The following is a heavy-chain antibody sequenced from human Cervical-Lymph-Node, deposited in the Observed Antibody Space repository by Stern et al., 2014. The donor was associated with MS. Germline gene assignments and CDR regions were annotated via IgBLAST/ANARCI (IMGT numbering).Heavy chain of an antibody. CDR3: TTDEVANFAH. J-gene: IGHJ5*02. CDR2: IKPKTDGGTT. CDR1: GFIFSKAW. Sequence: EVQLGGAGGGLVKPGGSLRLSCAASGFIFSKAWMTWVRQAPGKGLEWVGRIKPKTDGGTTNYSTPVQGRFTISRDASKDILFLHMNSLKTEDTAVYYCTTDEVANFAHWGQGTLVT. V-gene: IGHV3-15*01.